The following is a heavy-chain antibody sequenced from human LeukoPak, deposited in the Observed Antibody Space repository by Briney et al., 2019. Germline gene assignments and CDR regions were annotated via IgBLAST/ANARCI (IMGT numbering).Heavy chain of an antibody. CDR1: GGTFSSYA. CDR2: IIPIFGTA. J-gene: IGHJ4*02. CDR3: ARGDYYDSRGYYPITDY. V-gene: IGHV1-69*13. D-gene: IGHD3-22*01. Sequence: ASVKVSCKASGGTFSSYAISWVRQAPGQGLEWMGGIIPIFGTANYAQKFQGRVTITADESTSTAYMELSSLRSEDTAVYYCARGDYYDSRGYYPITDYWGQGTLVTVSS.